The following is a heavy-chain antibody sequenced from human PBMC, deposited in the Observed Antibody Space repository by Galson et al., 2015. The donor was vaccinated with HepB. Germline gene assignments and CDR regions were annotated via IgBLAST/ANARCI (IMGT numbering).Heavy chain of an antibody. CDR1: GYSFTSHA. D-gene: IGHD3-10*01. V-gene: IGHV1-3*01. Sequence: SVKVSCKASGYSFTSHAMHWVRQAPGQRLEWMGWINGGNGNTKYSQKLQGRVTITRDTSASTAYMELSSLRSEDTAMYYCASRTGSGSWYMDVWGKGTTVTVSS. J-gene: IGHJ6*03. CDR3: ASRTGSGSWYMDV. CDR2: INGGNGNT.